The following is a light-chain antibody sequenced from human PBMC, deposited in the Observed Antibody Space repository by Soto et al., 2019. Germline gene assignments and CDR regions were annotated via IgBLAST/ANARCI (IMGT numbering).Light chain of an antibody. J-gene: IGKJ3*01. CDR3: QQSDNLPAFT. CDR1: QDSNTF. V-gene: IGKV1-33*01. CDR2: ATS. Sequence: DIQVTQSPPSLSASVGDRVTVTCQASQDSNTFLNWLQQRPGEAPKLLIYATSNLEPGVPSRFSGRQAGTDFILSISSLQPEDVGTYYCQQSDNLPAFTFGPGTKVNI.